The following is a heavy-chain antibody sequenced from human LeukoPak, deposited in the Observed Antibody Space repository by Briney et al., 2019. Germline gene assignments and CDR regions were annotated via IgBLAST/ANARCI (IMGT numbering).Heavy chain of an antibody. CDR2: IYYSGST. Sequence: SETLSLTCTVSGGSLSNYYWSWIRQPPGKGLEWIGYIYYSGSTNYNPSLKSRVTISVDTSKNQFSLKLSSVTAADTAVYYCARGSAWFDPWGQGTLVTVSS. CDR3: ARGSAWFDP. V-gene: IGHV4-59*01. D-gene: IGHD3-10*01. J-gene: IGHJ5*02. CDR1: GGSLSNYY.